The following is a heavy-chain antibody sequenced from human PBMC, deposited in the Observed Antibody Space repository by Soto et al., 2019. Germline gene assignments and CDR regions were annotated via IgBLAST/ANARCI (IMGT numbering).Heavy chain of an antibody. CDR3: ARIPVDTYMIYWFGP. D-gene: IGHD5-18*01. V-gene: IGHV4-61*08. CDR2: VYYGGST. Sequence: QVQLQESGPGLVRPSETLSLTCTVSGGSVSSGDYYWTWIRQPPGKGLEWIGYVYYGGSTNYNPSLKSRVSISVETAKNQFSLRLSSVTAADTAVYYCARIPVDTYMIYWFGPWGQGILVTVSS. CDR1: GGSVSSGDYY. J-gene: IGHJ5*02.